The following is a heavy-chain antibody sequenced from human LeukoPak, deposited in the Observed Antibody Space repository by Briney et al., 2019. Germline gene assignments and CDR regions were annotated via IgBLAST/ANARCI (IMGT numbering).Heavy chain of an antibody. CDR3: ARSFLSIAAAATDY. J-gene: IGHJ4*02. Sequence: GGSLRLSCAASGFTFSSYSMNWVRQAPGKGLEWVSSISSSSSHIYYADSVKGRFTISRDNAKNPLYLQMNSLRAEDTAVYYCARSFLSIAAAATDYWGQGTLVTVSS. CDR2: ISSSSSHI. D-gene: IGHD6-13*01. V-gene: IGHV3-21*01. CDR1: GFTFSSYS.